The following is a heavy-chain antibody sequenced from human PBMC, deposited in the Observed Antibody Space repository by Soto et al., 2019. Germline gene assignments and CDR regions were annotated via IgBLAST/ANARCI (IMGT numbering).Heavy chain of an antibody. CDR1: GLTLRSYA. CDR3: AKGGPFTGGFDP. V-gene: IGHV3-23*01. J-gene: IGHJ5*02. CDR2: ISGRSAVP. D-gene: IGHD3-16*01. Sequence: EGQLLQSGGDLVQPGGSLRLSCAGSGLTLRSYAMTWIRQTPEKGLEWVSTISGRSAVPSYADSVKGRFTVSRDNSKNTLYLQMNSLRPDYTAIYYCAKGGPFTGGFDPWGQGTLVTVSA.